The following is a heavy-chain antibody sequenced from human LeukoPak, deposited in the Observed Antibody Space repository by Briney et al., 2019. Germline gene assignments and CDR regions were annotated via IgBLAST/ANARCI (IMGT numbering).Heavy chain of an antibody. D-gene: IGHD6-19*01. V-gene: IGHV4-34*01. CDR2: INHSGST. CDR3: ARLTARAWSGNDY. CDR1: GGSFSGYY. Sequence: PSETLSLTCAVYGGSFSGYYWSWIRQPPGKGLEWIGEINHSGSTNYNPSLKSRVTISVDTSKNQFSLKLSSVTAADTAVYYCARLTARAWSGNDYWGQGTLVTVSS. J-gene: IGHJ4*02.